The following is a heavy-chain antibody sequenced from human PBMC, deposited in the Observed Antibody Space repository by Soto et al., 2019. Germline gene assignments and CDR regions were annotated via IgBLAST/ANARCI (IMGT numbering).Heavy chain of an antibody. D-gene: IGHD5-18*01. CDR3: AHSLGTVATAMDNHDAFDI. Sequence: QITLKESGPTLVKPTQTLTLTCTFSGFSLSTSGVGVGWIRQPPGKALEWLALIYWNDDKRYSPSLKSRLTITKDTSKNQVVLTMTNMDPVDTATYYCAHSLGTVATAMDNHDAFDIWGQGTMVTVSS. V-gene: IGHV2-5*01. CDR1: GFSLSTSGVG. J-gene: IGHJ3*02. CDR2: IYWNDDK.